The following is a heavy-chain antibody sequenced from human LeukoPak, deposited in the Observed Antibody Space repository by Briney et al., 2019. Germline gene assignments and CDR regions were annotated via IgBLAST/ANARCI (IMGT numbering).Heavy chain of an antibody. CDR3: AGSSPNPLGELSPYYYYYIDV. V-gene: IGHV4-34*01. Sequence: SETLSLTCAVSGGSFSGYYWSWIRQPPGKGLEWIGEINHSGSTNYNPSLKSRVTISVDTSKNQFSLKLSSVTAADTAVYYCAGSSPNPLGELSPYYYYYIDVWGKGTTVTVSS. D-gene: IGHD3-16*02. CDR2: INHSGST. CDR1: GGSFSGYY. J-gene: IGHJ6*03.